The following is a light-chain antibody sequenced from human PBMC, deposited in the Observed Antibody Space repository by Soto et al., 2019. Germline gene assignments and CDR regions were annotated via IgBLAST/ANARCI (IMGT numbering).Light chain of an antibody. Sequence: QSALTQPASVSGSPGQSITISCTGTSSDVGGYNYVSWYQHHPGKAPKLMIYDVNNRPSGVSYRFSGSKSGNTASLTISGLQAEDEADYYCSSYTSSSTLYVFGTGTKVTVL. CDR2: DVN. CDR1: SSDVGGYNY. J-gene: IGLJ1*01. V-gene: IGLV2-14*03. CDR3: SSYTSSSTLYV.